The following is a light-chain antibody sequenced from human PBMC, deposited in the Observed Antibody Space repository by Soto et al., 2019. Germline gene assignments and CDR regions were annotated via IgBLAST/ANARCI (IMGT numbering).Light chain of an antibody. CDR1: QSVGST. CDR2: DTF. CDR3: QQRNTWSYT. V-gene: IGKV3-11*01. Sequence: EIVLTQSPGTLSLSPGERATLSCRASQSVGSTLAWYQQKPGQAPRHLIYDTFTRANGIPARFSGGGSGTDFTLTISSLEAEDVAVYYCQQRNTWSYTFGQGTRLEIK. J-gene: IGKJ2*01.